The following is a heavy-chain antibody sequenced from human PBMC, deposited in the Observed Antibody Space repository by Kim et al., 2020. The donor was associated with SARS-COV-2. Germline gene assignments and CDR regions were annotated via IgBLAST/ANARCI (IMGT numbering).Heavy chain of an antibody. CDR3: VRVLEVPGQAISNY. V-gene: IGHV7-4-1*02. CDR1: GYSFTTYA. D-gene: IGHD6-19*01. Sequence: ASVKVSCKASGYSFTTYAVNWVRQAPGPGLEWMGWINTNTGSPTYARGFTGRFVFSLDASVRTAYLHINNLEAEDTAVYYCVRVLEVPGQAISNYWGQGT. J-gene: IGHJ4*02. CDR2: INTNTGSP.